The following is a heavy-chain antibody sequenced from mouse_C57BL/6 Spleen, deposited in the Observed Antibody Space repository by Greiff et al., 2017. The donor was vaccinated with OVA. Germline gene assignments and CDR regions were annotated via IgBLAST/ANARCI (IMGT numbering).Heavy chain of an antibody. Sequence: EVMLVESGGGLVKPGGSLKLSCAASGFTFSSYAMSWVRQTPEKRLEWVATISDGGSYTYYPDNVKGRFTISRDNAKNNLYLQMSHLKSEDTAMYYCARDLGWGYYAMDYWGQGTSVTVSS. V-gene: IGHV5-4*01. CDR2: ISDGGSYT. CDR1: GFTFSSYA. J-gene: IGHJ4*01. CDR3: ARDLGWGYYAMDY. D-gene: IGHD3-3*01.